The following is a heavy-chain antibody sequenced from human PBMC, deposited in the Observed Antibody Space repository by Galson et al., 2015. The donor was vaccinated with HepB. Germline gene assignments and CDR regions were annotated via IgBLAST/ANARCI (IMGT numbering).Heavy chain of an antibody. D-gene: IGHD5-18*01. CDR1: GGTFSSYA. J-gene: IGHJ6*03. CDR3: ARHSVYDTAMVRYYYYYYMDV. Sequence: SVKVSCKASGGTFSSYAISWVRQAPGQGLEWMGGIIPIFGTANYAQKFQGRVTITADESTSTAYMELSSLRSEDTAVYYCARHSVYDTAMVRYYYYYYMDVWGKGTTVTVSS. CDR2: IIPIFGTA. V-gene: IGHV1-69*13.